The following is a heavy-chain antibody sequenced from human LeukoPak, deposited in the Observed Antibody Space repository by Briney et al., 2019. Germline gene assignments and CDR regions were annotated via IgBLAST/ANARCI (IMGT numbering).Heavy chain of an antibody. J-gene: IGHJ4*02. Sequence: GASVKVSCKASGGIFSNYAISWVRQAPGQGLEWMGGIIPIFGTANYAEKFRGRVTITADESTSTAYMELSSLRSEDTAVYYCARDAVGRWRPIYYFDYWGQGTLVTVSS. CDR3: ARDAVGRWRPIYYFDY. V-gene: IGHV1-69*13. D-gene: IGHD4-23*01. CDR1: GGIFSNYA. CDR2: IIPIFGTA.